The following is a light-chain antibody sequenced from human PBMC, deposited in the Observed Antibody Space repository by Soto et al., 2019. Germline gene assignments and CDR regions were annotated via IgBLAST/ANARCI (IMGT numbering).Light chain of an antibody. CDR3: QQYGSSPST. V-gene: IGKV3-20*01. CDR2: GAS. J-gene: IGKJ1*01. Sequence: EIVFTQSPGTLSLSPGERATLSCRASQSVSSNYITWYQQKPGKAPRRLIFGASSRDTGIPDRFSGRGSGTDCTLTLSSLEPEDFAVYYCQQYGSSPSTFGQGTKVDIK. CDR1: QSVSSNY.